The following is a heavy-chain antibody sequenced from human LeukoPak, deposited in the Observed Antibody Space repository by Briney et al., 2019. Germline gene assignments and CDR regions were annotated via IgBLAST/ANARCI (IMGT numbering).Heavy chain of an antibody. CDR3: ARSPELPGFGDY. D-gene: IGHD3-10*01. CDR2: ISSRSDYI. CDR1: GFTFSSYP. J-gene: IGHJ4*02. V-gene: IGHV3-21*01. Sequence: GGSLRLSCAASGFTFSSYPMNWVRQAPGKGLEWVSSISSRSDYIYYADSVKGRFTISRDDAKNSLYLQMNSLRAEDTAVYYCARSPELPGFGDYWGPGTQVTVSS.